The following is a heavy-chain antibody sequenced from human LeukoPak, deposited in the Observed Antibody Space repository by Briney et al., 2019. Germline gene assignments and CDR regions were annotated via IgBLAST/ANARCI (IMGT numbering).Heavy chain of an antibody. CDR3: ATSSDTAMVFDY. V-gene: IGHV3-74*01. Sequence: GGFLRLSCAASGFTFSTYWMHWVRQAPGKGLVWVSRINSDGSTTNYADSVKGRFTISRDNAKNTLYLQMNSLRAEDTAVYYCATSSDTAMVFDYWGQGTMVTVSS. D-gene: IGHD5-18*01. J-gene: IGHJ4*02. CDR1: GFTFSTYW. CDR2: INSDGSTT.